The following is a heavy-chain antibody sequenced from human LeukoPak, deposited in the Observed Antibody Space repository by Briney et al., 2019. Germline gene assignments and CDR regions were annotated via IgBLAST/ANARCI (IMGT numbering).Heavy chain of an antibody. Sequence: PSETLSLTCAVYGGSFSGYYWSWIRQPPGKGLEWIGEINHSGSTNYNPSLKSRVTISVDTSKNQFSLKLSSVTAADTAVYYCARRSKIWGIAAAGTSRPGYFDYWGQGTLVTVSS. J-gene: IGHJ4*02. V-gene: IGHV4-34*01. CDR3: ARRSKIWGIAAAGTSRPGYFDY. CDR1: GGSFSGYY. D-gene: IGHD6-13*01. CDR2: INHSGST.